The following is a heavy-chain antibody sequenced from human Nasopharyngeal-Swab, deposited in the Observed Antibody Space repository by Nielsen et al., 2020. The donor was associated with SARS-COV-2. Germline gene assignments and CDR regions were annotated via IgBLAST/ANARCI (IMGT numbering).Heavy chain of an antibody. CDR3: ARGHYGLDV. CDR1: GFTFSEHW. V-gene: IGHV3-7*03. J-gene: IGHJ6*02. Sequence: GGSLRLSCKASGFTFSEHWMTWVRQAPGKGPEWVAHIRETENEMYYVDSMKGRFTIPRGNAKNSVYLQVDSLRVEDTAVYYCARGHYGLDVWGQGTTVTVSS. CDR2: IRETENEM.